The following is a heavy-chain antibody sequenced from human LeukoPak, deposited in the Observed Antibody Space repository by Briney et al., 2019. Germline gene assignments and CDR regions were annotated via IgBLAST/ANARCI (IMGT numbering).Heavy chain of an antibody. CDR3: ARHLVYSGSYYLDY. CDR2: VYYSGST. CDR1: GGSISSTDYY. D-gene: IGHD1-26*01. Sequence: SETLSLTCTVAGGSISSTDYYWGWIRQPPGKGLEWIASVYYSGSTYYNPSLSSRVTISEDPSKNQFSLKLSSVTAADTAVYYCARHLVYSGSYYLDYWGQGTLVTVSS. V-gene: IGHV4-39*01. J-gene: IGHJ4*02.